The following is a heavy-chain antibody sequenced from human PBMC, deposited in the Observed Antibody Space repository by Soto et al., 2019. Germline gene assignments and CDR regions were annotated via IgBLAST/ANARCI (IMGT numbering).Heavy chain of an antibody. V-gene: IGHV4-30-4*01. D-gene: IGHD5-18*01. Sequence: SETLSLTCSVSGDSINTADYFWTWIRQTPGKGLEWIGSIYYSGSTYYNPSLKSRITISVDTSKNLFSLKVASVISTDTARYYCARGAYTYGHIDYWGQGTLVTVSS. CDR2: IYYSGST. CDR1: GDSINTADYF. J-gene: IGHJ4*02. CDR3: ARGAYTYGHIDY.